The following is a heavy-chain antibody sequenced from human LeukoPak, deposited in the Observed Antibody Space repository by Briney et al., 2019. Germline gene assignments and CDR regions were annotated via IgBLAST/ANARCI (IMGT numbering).Heavy chain of an antibody. Sequence: ASVKVSCKASGYTFTSYYMHWVRQAPGQGLEWMGIINPSGGSTNYAQKFQGRVTMTRDTSISTAYMELSRLRSDDTAVYYCARGSYYYGSGSSVWGQGTLVTVSS. CDR1: GYTFTSYY. CDR3: ARGSYYYGSGSSV. V-gene: IGHV1-2*02. D-gene: IGHD3-10*01. CDR2: INPSGGST. J-gene: IGHJ4*02.